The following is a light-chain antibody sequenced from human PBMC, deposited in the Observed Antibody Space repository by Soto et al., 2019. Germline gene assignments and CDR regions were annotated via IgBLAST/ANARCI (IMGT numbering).Light chain of an antibody. CDR3: QQSYVIPIT. V-gene: IGKV1-39*01. Sequence: DIQMTQSPSSLSASVGDRVTITCRASPSIGTYLNWYQHKVGKAPKLLIYAASSLQGGVPSRFSGSGSATEFTLTINSLQPEDFATYFWQQSYVIPITFGQGTRLEIK. CDR2: AAS. CDR1: PSIGTY. J-gene: IGKJ5*01.